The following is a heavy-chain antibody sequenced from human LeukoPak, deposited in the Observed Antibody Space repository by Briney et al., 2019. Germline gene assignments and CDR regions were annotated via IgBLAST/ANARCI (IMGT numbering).Heavy chain of an antibody. CDR2: INHSGRT. Sequence: SETLSLTCAVYGGSFSDYYWSWIRQPPGKGLEWIGEINHSGRTNCNPSLKSRVSISVDTSKNQFSLKLSSVTAADTAVYYCARDLRAFDYWGQGTLVTVSS. V-gene: IGHV4-34*01. CDR1: GGSFSDYY. J-gene: IGHJ4*02. CDR3: ARDLRAFDY.